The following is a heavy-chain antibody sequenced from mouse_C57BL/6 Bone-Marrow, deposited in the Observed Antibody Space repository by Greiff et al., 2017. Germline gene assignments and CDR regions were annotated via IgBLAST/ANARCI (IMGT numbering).Heavy chain of an antibody. CDR1: GYSFTSYY. D-gene: IGHD2-1*01. V-gene: IGHV1-66*01. Sequence: QVQLQQSGPELVKPGASVKISCKASGYSFTSYYIHWVKQRPGQGLEWIGWIYPGSGNTKYNEKFKGKATLTADTSSSTAYMQLSSLTSEDSAVYYCARTGNYGNQRYFDVWGTGTTVTVSS. J-gene: IGHJ1*03. CDR2: IYPGSGNT. CDR3: ARTGNYGNQRYFDV.